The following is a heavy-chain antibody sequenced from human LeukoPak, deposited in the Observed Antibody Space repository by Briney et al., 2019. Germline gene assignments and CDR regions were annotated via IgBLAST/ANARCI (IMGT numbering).Heavy chain of an antibody. CDR2: IYLDDSET. Sequence: GESLKISCTDSGYRINNDYIGLVRQMAGKVLGLMGIIYLDDSETNYSPSFQGQVSMSVDKSITTAYLQWSSRKASDTAIYYCARQAYGSHFDAFDIWGQGTMVTVSS. V-gene: IGHV5-51*01. D-gene: IGHD3-22*01. CDR3: ARQAYGSHFDAFDI. CDR1: GYRINNDY. J-gene: IGHJ3*02.